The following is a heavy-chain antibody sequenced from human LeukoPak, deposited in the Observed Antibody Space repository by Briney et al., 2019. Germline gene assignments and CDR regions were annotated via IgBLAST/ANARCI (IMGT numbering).Heavy chain of an antibody. D-gene: IGHD2-2*01. Sequence: PGGSLRLSCAASGFTFSSYSMNWVRQAPGKGLEWVSSISSSSSYIYYADLVKGRFTISRDNAKNSLYLQMNSLRAEDTAVYYCARKVVPAAIWYYFDYWGQGTLVTVSS. V-gene: IGHV3-21*01. CDR1: GFTFSSYS. J-gene: IGHJ4*02. CDR3: ARKVVPAAIWYYFDY. CDR2: ISSSSSYI.